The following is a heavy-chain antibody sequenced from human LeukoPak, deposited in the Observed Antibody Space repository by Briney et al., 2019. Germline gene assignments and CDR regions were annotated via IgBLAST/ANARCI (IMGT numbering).Heavy chain of an antibody. CDR2: MNPNSGNT. V-gene: IGHV1-8*01. CDR3: ARGRPIAARPKVWFDP. Sequence: GASVKVSCKASGYTFTSYDINWVRQATGQGLEWMGWMNPNSGNTGYAQKFQGRVTMTRNTSTSTAYMELSSLRSEDTAVYYCARGRPIAARPKVWFDPWGQGTLVTVSS. J-gene: IGHJ5*02. CDR1: GYTFTSYD. D-gene: IGHD6-6*01.